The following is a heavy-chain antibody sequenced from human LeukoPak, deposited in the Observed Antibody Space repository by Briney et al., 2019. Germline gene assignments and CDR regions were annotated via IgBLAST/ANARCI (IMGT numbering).Heavy chain of an antibody. D-gene: IGHD2-21*01. CDR3: ARAADWYFDY. V-gene: IGHV3-9*01. Sequence: GGSLRLSCAASGFIFNHYAMHWVRQAPGKGLEWVAGIAWDSENIGYADSVKGRFTISRDNSKNTLYLQMNSLRAEDTAVYYCARAADWYFDYWGQGTLVTVSS. CDR1: GFIFNHYA. CDR2: IAWDSENI. J-gene: IGHJ4*02.